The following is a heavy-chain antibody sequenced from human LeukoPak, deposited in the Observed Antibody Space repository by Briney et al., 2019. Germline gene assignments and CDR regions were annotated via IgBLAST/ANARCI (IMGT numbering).Heavy chain of an antibody. J-gene: IGHJ4*02. CDR1: GFTFSDCA. CDR3: AKGSSDARPYYFDY. Sequence: GGSLRLSCTGSGFTFSDCAMSWLRQAPGKGREWVSDITGSGGDTYHADSVRGRFTISRDNSKSTLYLQMNSLRAEDTAVYYCAKGSSDARPYYFDYWGQGILVTVSS. CDR2: ITGSGGDT. V-gene: IGHV3-23*01. D-gene: IGHD2-21*01.